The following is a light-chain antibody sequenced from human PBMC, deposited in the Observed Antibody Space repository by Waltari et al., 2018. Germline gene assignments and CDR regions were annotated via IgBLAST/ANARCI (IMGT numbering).Light chain of an antibody. CDR3: SSFAGLNSLEV. CDR2: EVS. J-gene: IGLJ6*01. CDR1: SSEVGGYNY. V-gene: IGLV2-8*01. Sequence: QSALTQPPSASGSPGQSVTISCTGTSSEVGGYNYVSWYQQFPGEAPKLMIFEVSKRPSWVPVLFSVSKSGNTASLTVSGLQAEDEADYYCSSFAGLNSLEVFGSGTRVTVL.